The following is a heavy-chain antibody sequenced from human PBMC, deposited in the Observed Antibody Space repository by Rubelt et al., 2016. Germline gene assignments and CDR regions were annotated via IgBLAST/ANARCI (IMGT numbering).Heavy chain of an antibody. CDR3: GRHSGYDYGGYSDY. Sequence: QAQLVQSGAEVKKPGSSVKVSCKASGGTFSSYAISWVRQAPGQGLEWMGRISQNTDKTNYAQKFQGRVTVTTDTSTNTAYLAGRSLRSDETAVDYGGRHSGYDYGGYSDYWGQGTLVTVSS. V-gene: IGHV1-69*09. D-gene: IGHD5-12*01. J-gene: IGHJ4*02. CDR2: ISQNTDKT. CDR1: GGTFSSYA.